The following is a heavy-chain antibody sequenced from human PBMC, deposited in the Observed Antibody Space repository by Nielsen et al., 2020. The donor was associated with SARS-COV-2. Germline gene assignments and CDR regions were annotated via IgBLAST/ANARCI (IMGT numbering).Heavy chain of an antibody. J-gene: IGHJ5*02. D-gene: IGHD3-3*01. CDR1: GYTFTSYA. Sequence: ASVKVSCKASGYTFTSYAMHWVRQAPGQRLEWMGWINAGNGNTKYSQKFQGRVTITRDTSASTAYMELSSLRSEDTAVYYCARDYDFWSGYLFVRWFDPWGQGTPVTVSS. CDR3: ARDYDFWSGYLFVRWFDP. V-gene: IGHV1-3*01. CDR2: INAGNGNT.